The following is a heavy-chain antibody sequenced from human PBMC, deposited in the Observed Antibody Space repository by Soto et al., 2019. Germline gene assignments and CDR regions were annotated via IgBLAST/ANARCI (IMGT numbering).Heavy chain of an antibody. D-gene: IGHD2-2*01. CDR1: GFTVSNNY. CDR2: IYTAGGT. J-gene: IGHJ5*02. V-gene: IGHV3-53*01. Sequence: PGVSLRLSCAASGFTVSNNYMTWVRQPPGKGLECVSVIYTAGGTNYADSVKGRFIISRDNSKNTLYLQMNSLRAEDTAVYYWPRALPGAKGGCGPWGQGTVGTVPS. CDR3: PRALPGAKGGCGP.